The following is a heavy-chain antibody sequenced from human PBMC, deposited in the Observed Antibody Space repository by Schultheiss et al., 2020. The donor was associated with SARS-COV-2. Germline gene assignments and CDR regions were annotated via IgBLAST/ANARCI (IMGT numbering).Heavy chain of an antibody. Sequence: GGSLRLSCAASGFTFSSYAMAWVRQAPGEGLEWVSSISGSGSTYYADSVKGRFTISRDNSKNTLFLQMNSLRVEDTAVYYCARQTYYYDSSGYPDAFDIWGQGTMVTVSS. V-gene: IGHV3-23*01. CDR3: ARQTYYYDSSGYPDAFDI. J-gene: IGHJ3*02. D-gene: IGHD3-22*01. CDR2: ISGSGST. CDR1: GFTFSSYA.